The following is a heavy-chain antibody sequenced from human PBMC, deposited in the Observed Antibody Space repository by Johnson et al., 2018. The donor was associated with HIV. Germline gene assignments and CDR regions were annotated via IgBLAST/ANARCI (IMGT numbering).Heavy chain of an antibody. Sequence: QVQLVESGGGVVQPGGSLRLSCAASGLTLSRCDMHWVRQAPGKGLEWVAVISYDGSNKYYADSVKGRFTISRDNSKNTLYLQMNSLRAEDTAVYYCARVRGYSYGAHAFDIWGQGTMVTVSS. CDR2: ISYDGSNK. D-gene: IGHD5-18*01. J-gene: IGHJ3*02. CDR1: GLTLSRCD. V-gene: IGHV3-30*19. CDR3: ARVRGYSYGAHAFDI.